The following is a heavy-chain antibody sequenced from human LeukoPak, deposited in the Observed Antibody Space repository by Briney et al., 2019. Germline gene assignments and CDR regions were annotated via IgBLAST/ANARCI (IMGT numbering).Heavy chain of an antibody. CDR3: AREAMPRYYFDY. Sequence: GGSLRLSCAASGFTFSSYGMHWVRQAPGKGLEWVAVISYDGSNKYYADSVKGRFTISRDNSKNTLYLQMNSLRAEDTAVYYCAREAMPRYYFDYWGQGTLVTVSS. J-gene: IGHJ4*02. V-gene: IGHV3-30*03. CDR2: ISYDGSNK. D-gene: IGHD2-2*01. CDR1: GFTFSSYG.